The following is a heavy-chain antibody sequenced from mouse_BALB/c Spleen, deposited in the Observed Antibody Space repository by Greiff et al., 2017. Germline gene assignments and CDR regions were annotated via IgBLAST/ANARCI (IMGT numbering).Heavy chain of an antibody. CDR2: ISSGGSYT. D-gene: IGHD1-2*01. V-gene: IGHV5-6-4*01. J-gene: IGHJ2*01. CDR1: GFTFSSYT. CDR3: TRSALLRPYFDY. Sequence: EVHLVESGGGLVKPGGSLKLSCAASGFTFSSYTMSWVRQTPEKRLEWVATISSGGSYTYYPDSVKGRFTISRDNAKNTLYLQMSSLKSEDTAMYYCTRSALLRPYFDYWGQGTTLTVSS.